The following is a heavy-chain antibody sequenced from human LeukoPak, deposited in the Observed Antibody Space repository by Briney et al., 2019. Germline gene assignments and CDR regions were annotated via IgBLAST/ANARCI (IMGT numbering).Heavy chain of an antibody. J-gene: IGHJ4*02. CDR1: GGSFSGYY. D-gene: IGHD6-6*01. V-gene: IGHV4-34*01. CDR3: ARLSAARGMRGFDY. Sequence: PSETLSLTCAVYGGSFSGYYWSWIRQPPGKGLEWIGEINHSGSTNYNPSLKSRVTISVDTYKNQFSLKLSSVTAADTAVYYCARLSAARGMRGFDYWGQGTLVTVSS. CDR2: INHSGST.